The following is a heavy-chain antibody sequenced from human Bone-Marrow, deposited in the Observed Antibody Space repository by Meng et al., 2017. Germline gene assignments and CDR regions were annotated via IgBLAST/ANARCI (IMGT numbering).Heavy chain of an antibody. J-gene: IGHJ4*02. Sequence: GSLRLSCTVSGGSISSGGYYWSWIRQHPGKGLEWIGYIYYSGSTNYNPSLKSRVTISVDTSKNQFSLKLSSVTAADTAVYYCARASHYYDSSGYYVFDYWGQGTLVTVSS. CDR2: IYYSGST. D-gene: IGHD3-22*01. CDR1: GGSISSGGYY. V-gene: IGHV4-61*08. CDR3: ARASHYYDSSGYYVFDY.